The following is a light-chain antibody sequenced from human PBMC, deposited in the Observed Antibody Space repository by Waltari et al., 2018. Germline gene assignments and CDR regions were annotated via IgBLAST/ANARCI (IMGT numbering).Light chain of an antibody. CDR1: QSISSY. CDR3: QQNYNTLLYT. CDR2: GAS. Sequence: DIQLTQSPSSLSASVGDRVTITCRASQSISSYLNWYQQNPGTAPNLLIYGASTLQSGVPSRFSGSGSGTDFTLTISSLQPEDFATYYCQQNYNTLLYTFGQGTKLEIK. J-gene: IGKJ2*01. V-gene: IGKV1-39*01.